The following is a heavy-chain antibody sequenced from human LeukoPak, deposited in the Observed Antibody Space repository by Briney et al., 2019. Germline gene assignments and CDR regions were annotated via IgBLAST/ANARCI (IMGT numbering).Heavy chain of an antibody. CDR2: ITSDGSST. V-gene: IGHV3-74*01. J-gene: IGHJ4*02. Sequence: PGGSLRLSCAASGFTFSNYLMHWVRHAPGKGLVWVSRITSDGSSTHYADSVKGRFTISRDNAKNTLYLQMNSLTAEDTAVYYCVSLGYCSTSSCQPWGQGTLVTVSS. D-gene: IGHD2-2*01. CDR1: GFTFSNYL. CDR3: VSLGYCSTSSCQP.